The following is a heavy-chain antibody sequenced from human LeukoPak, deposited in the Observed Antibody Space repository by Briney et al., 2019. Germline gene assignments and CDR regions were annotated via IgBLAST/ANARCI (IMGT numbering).Heavy chain of an antibody. J-gene: IGHJ4*02. CDR1: GYTFTSYG. Sequence: GASVKVSCKASGYTFTSYGISWLRQAPGQGLEWMGWISAYNGNTNYAQKLQGRVTMTTDTSTSTAYMELRSLRSDDTAVYYCARERMDYYDSSGAIGPDYWGQGTLVTVSS. D-gene: IGHD3-22*01. CDR3: ARERMDYYDSSGAIGPDY. V-gene: IGHV1-18*01. CDR2: ISAYNGNT.